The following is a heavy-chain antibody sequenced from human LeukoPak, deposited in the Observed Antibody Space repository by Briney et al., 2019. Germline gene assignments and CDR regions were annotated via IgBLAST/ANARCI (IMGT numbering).Heavy chain of an antibody. V-gene: IGHV3-30-3*01. J-gene: IGHJ3*02. CDR3: TRFNYYGENGYLYAFDI. Sequence: RAGGSLRLSCAASRFTFSYYPMHWVRQAPGKGLEWVAVISYDGSNQYYADSVKGRFTLSRDNSKNMLYLKMNSLKSENTAMYFCTRFNYYGENGYLYAFDIWGQGTLVTVSS. D-gene: IGHD3-10*01. CDR2: ISYDGSNQ. CDR1: RFTFSYYP.